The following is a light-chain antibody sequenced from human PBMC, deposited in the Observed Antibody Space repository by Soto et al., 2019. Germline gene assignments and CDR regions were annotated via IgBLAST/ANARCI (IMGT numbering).Light chain of an antibody. Sequence: DIQMTQSPSSLSASVGDRVTITCQASQDISNYLNGYQQKPGKAPKLLIYDASNLETAVPSRFSGSGSGTDFTFTISSLQPEDIATYYCQQYDNLPLTFGGGTKVEIK. J-gene: IGKJ4*01. CDR2: DAS. V-gene: IGKV1-33*01. CDR3: QQYDNLPLT. CDR1: QDISNY.